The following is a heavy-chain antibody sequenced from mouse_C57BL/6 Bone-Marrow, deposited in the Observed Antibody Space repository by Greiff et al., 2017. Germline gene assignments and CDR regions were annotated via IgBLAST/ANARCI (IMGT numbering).Heavy chain of an antibody. Sequence: EVQLVASWAELVGPGASVKLSCTASGFNIKDDYMHWVKQRPEQGLEWIGWIDPENGDTEYASKFQGKATITADTSSNTAYLQLSSLTSEDTAVYYCTTWGDYGFDYWGQGTTLTVSS. CDR2: IDPENGDT. CDR1: GFNIKDDY. V-gene: IGHV14-4*01. D-gene: IGHD2-4*01. CDR3: TTWGDYGFDY. J-gene: IGHJ2*01.